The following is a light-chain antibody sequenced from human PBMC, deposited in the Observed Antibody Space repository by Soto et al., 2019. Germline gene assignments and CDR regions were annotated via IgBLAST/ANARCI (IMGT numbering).Light chain of an antibody. J-gene: IGKJ4*01. CDR2: DAS. Sequence: ELVLTQSPAPLSLSPGERATLSCRASQGISGCLAWYQQKPGQAPKLLIYDASTWATGVPSRFSGSGSGTEFTLTISSLQPEDFAIYYCQQANNLPLTFGGGTKVDIK. V-gene: IGKV3-15*01. CDR1: QGISGC. CDR3: QQANNLPLT.